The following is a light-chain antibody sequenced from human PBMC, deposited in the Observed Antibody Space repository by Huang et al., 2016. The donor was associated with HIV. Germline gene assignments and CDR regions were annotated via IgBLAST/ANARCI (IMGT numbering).Light chain of an antibody. J-gene: IGKJ4*01. CDR1: QSVSSN. Sequence: EIVMTQSPATLSVSPGERATLSCRASQSVSSNLAWYQQKPGEAPRPLIFGASTRATCIPARFSGRGSGTEVTLTISSLQSEDFAVYYCQQYNNWPPLTFGGGTKVEIK. CDR3: QQYNNWPPLT. CDR2: GAS. V-gene: IGKV3-15*01.